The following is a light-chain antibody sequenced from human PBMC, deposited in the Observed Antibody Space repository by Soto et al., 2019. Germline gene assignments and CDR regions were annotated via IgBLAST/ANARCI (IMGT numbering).Light chain of an antibody. CDR1: QSVSSSY. CDR3: QQYGSSPRA. V-gene: IGKV3-20*01. J-gene: IGKJ1*01. Sequence: EIVLTQSPGTLSLSPGERATHSCRASQSVSSSYLAWYQQKPGQAPRLLIYGASSRATGIPDRFSGSGSGTDFTLTISRLEPEDFEVYYCQQYGSSPRAFGQGTKVEIK. CDR2: GAS.